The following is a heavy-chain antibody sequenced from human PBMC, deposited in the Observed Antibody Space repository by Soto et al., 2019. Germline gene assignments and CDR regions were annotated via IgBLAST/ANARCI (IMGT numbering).Heavy chain of an antibody. CDR1: GFTFSSYS. CDR3: ASDPSTSVLEWLSTHPHYYMDV. Sequence: GGSLRLSCAASGFTFSSYSMNWVRQAPGKGLEWVSYISSSSSTIYYADSVKGRFTISRDNAKSSLYLQMNSLRAEDTAVYYCASDPSTSVLEWLSTHPHYYMDVWGKGTTVTVSS. V-gene: IGHV3-48*01. J-gene: IGHJ6*03. D-gene: IGHD3-3*01. CDR2: ISSSSSTI.